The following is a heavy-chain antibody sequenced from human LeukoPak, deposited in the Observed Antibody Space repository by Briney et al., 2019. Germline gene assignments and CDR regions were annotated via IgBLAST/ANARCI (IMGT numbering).Heavy chain of an antibody. CDR3: AREEDIVVVPAATWLGEGAAGHGNFDY. J-gene: IGHJ4*02. Sequence: GGSLRLSCAASGFSFSSYSMNWVPQAPGKRLEWVSSISSSSSYIYYADSVKGRFTISRDNAKNSLYLQMSSLRAEDTAVYYCAREEDIVVVPAATWLGEGAAGHGNFDYWGQGTLVTVSS. D-gene: IGHD2-2*01. V-gene: IGHV3-21*01. CDR1: GFSFSSYS. CDR2: ISSSSSYI.